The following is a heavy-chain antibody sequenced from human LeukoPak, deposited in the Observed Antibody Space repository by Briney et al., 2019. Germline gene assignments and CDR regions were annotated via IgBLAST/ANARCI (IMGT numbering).Heavy chain of an antibody. CDR1: GGSLSGAY. CDR2: INHTGST. Sequence: SETLSLPCTVQGGSLSGAYWTWIRQPPGKGLEWIGEINHTGSTNYNPSFKSRVTMSADTPKNQFSLNLTSVTAADTALYYCARGPVRLARPYDYWGQGTLVTVSS. V-gene: IGHV4-34*01. D-gene: IGHD3-9*01. CDR3: ARGPVRLARPYDY. J-gene: IGHJ4*02.